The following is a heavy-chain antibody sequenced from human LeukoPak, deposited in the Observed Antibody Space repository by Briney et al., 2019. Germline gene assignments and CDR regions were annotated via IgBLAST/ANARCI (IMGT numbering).Heavy chain of an antibody. J-gene: IGHJ4*02. Sequence: PGGSLRLSCAASGFSFSSYAMTWVRQSPGEGLEWVSAILSGGSKTWSADSVEGRLTSSRENSKNTLYRQMNSLRAEDTATYYCPKDHSDCRGISCLIHQDWGQRTLGTVSS. CDR3: PKDHSDCRGISCLIHQD. CDR1: GFSFSSYA. D-gene: IGHD2-15*01. V-gene: IGHV3-23*03. CDR2: ILSGGSKT.